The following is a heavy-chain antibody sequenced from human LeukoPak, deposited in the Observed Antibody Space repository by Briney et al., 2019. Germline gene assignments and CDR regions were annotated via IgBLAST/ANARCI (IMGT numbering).Heavy chain of an antibody. CDR2: IIPIFGTA. D-gene: IGHD6-19*01. V-gene: IGHV1-69*13. CDR3: ARESSGSGSGWPGTYYFDY. CDR1: GGTFSSYA. Sequence: SVKVSCKASGGTFSSYAISWVRQAPGQGLEWMGGIIPIFGTANYAQKFQGRVTITADESTSTAYMELSSLRSEDTAVYCCARESSGSGSGWPGTYYFDYWGQGTLVTVSS. J-gene: IGHJ4*02.